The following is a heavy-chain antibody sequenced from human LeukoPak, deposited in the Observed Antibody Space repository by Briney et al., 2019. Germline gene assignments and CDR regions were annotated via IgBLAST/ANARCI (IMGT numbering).Heavy chain of an antibody. Sequence: GGSLRLSCATSGFMFRAYWMSWVRQPPGKGLEWVANIRQDGSEKYYVDSVKGRFTIPRDNAKDSLFLQMNNLRGEDTAVYYCARDGSWPLDAFDFWGQGTMLTVSS. CDR3: ARDGSWPLDAFDF. CDR1: GFMFRAYW. V-gene: IGHV3-7*01. CDR2: IRQDGSEK. D-gene: IGHD1-26*01. J-gene: IGHJ3*01.